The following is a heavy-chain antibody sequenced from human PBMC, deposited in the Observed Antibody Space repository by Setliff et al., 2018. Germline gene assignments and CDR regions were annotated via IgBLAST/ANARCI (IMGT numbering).Heavy chain of an antibody. V-gene: IGHV4-39*02. CDR1: GGSISSSSYY. Sequence: SETLSLTCTVSGGSISSSSYYWGWIRQPPGKGLEWIGSIYYNGSTYYNPSLKSRVTISVDTSKNQFSLKLSSETAADTAVYYCARERGLGYCSSTSCRYYYYGMDVWGQGTTVTVSS. D-gene: IGHD2-2*01. J-gene: IGHJ6*02. CDR3: ARERGLGYCSSTSCRYYYYGMDV. CDR2: IYYNGST.